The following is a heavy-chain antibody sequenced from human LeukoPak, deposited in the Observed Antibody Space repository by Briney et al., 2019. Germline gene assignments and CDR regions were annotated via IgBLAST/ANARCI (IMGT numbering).Heavy chain of an antibody. CDR1: SGSISSSSYY. Sequence: SETLSLTCTVSSGSISSSSYYWGWIRQPPGKGLEWIGSLYYSGSTYYNPSLKSRVTISVDTSKNQFSLKLSSVTAADTAVYYCATQNSGWYGGRDYWGQGTLVTVSS. J-gene: IGHJ4*02. V-gene: IGHV4-39*01. CDR2: LYYSGST. CDR3: ATQNSGWYGGRDY. D-gene: IGHD6-19*01.